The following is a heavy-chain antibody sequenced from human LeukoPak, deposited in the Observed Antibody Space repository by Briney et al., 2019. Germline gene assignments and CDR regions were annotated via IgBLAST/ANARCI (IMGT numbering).Heavy chain of an antibody. D-gene: IGHD3-3*01. CDR2: ISSSSSYI. Sequence: GGSLRLSCAASGFTFSSYSMNWVRQAPGKGLEWVSSISSSSSYIYYADSVKGRFTISRDNAKNSLYPQMNSLRAEDTAVYYCARGAYDFWSGYPARGYYGMDVWGQGTTVTVSS. V-gene: IGHV3-21*01. CDR1: GFTFSSYS. J-gene: IGHJ6*02. CDR3: ARGAYDFWSGYPARGYYGMDV.